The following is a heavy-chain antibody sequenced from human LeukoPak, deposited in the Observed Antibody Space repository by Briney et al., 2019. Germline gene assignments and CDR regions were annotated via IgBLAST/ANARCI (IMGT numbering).Heavy chain of an antibody. J-gene: IGHJ4*02. CDR2: ISGSGTNT. Sequence: GGSLRLSCAASGFTFSSYAMNWVRQAPGKGLEWVSIISGSGTNTYYADSVKGRFTISRDNPKNTLYLQMNSLRAEDTAVYYCAKSFGPVIAAAGTGADWGQGTLVTVSS. CDR1: GFTFSSYA. V-gene: IGHV3-23*01. CDR3: AKSFGPVIAAAGTGAD. D-gene: IGHD6-13*01.